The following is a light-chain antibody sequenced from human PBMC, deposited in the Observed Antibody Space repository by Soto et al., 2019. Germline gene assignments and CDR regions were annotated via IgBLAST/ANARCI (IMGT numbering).Light chain of an antibody. CDR3: ASWDDSLSGPV. J-gene: IGLJ2*01. CDR2: RHD. V-gene: IGLV1-47*01. CDR1: ISNIGTNY. Sequence: QSVLTQPPSASGTLGQRVTISCSGSISNIGTNYVYWYQQLPGTAPKLLIFRHDQRPSGVPDRFSGSKSGTSASLAISGLRSEDEADYYCASWDDSLSGPVFGGGTNLTVL.